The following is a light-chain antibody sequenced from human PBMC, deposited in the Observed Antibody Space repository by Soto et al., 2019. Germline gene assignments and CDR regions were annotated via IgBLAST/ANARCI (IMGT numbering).Light chain of an antibody. J-gene: IGKJ5*01. V-gene: IGKV3-11*01. CDR2: DAS. Sequence: EIVMMQSPATLSVSSGERATLSCRASQSVSGYLAWYQQKPGQAPRLLIYDASNRATGIPARFSGSGSGTDFTLTISSLEPEDFAVYYCQQRSNWITFGQGTRLEIK. CDR3: QQRSNWIT. CDR1: QSVSGY.